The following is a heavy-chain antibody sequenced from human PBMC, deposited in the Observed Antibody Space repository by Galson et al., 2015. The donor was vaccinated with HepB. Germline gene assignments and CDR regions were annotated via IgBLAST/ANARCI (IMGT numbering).Heavy chain of an antibody. Sequence: SVKVSCKASGGTFSSYTISWVRQAPGQGLEWMGRIIPILGIANYAQKFQGRVTITADKSTSTAYMELSSLRSEDTAVYYCARERIYDGSGTQGWFDPWGQGTLVTVSS. J-gene: IGHJ5*02. CDR1: GGTFSSYT. CDR3: ARERIYDGSGTQGWFDP. CDR2: IIPILGIA. D-gene: IGHD3-10*01. V-gene: IGHV1-69*04.